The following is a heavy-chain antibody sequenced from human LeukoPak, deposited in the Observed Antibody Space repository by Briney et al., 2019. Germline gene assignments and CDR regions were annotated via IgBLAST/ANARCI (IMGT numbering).Heavy chain of an antibody. CDR3: ARVGVGAIGWFDP. CDR2: IYYSGST. Sequence: SETLSLTCTDSGGSISSYYWSWIRQPLGKGLEWIGYIYYSGSTNYNPSLKSRVTISVDTSKNQFSLKLSSVTAADTAVYYCARVGVGAIGWFDPWGQGTLVTVST. D-gene: IGHD1-26*01. CDR1: GGSISSYY. J-gene: IGHJ5*02. V-gene: IGHV4-59*01.